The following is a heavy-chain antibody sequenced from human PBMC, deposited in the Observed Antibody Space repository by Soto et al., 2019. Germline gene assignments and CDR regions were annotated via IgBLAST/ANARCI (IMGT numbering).Heavy chain of an antibody. CDR2: IIPIFGTA. CDR1: GGTFSSYA. Sequence: QVQLVQSGAEVKKPGSAVKVSCKAAGGTFSSYAISWVRQDPGQVLEWLGGIIPIFGTANYAQKFQGRVMITADESTRTAYMELRSLSSEDTAVYYCARTYCSGGSGYSTSPYYFDYWGQGTLVTVSS. V-gene: IGHV1-69*01. J-gene: IGHJ4*02. CDR3: ARTYCSGGSGYSTSPYYFDY. D-gene: IGHD2-15*01.